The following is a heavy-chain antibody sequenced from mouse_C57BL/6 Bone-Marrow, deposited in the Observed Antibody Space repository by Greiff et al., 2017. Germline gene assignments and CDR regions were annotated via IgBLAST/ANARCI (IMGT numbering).Heavy chain of an antibody. Sequence: EVQLQQSGTVLARPGASVKMSCKTSGYTFTSYWMHWVKQRPGQGLEWIGAIYPGNSDTSYNQKFKGKAKLTAVTSASTAYMELSSLTNEDSAVYYCTRHRYYGSSYAMDYWGQGTSVTVSS. D-gene: IGHD1-1*01. CDR1: GYTFTSYW. CDR2: IYPGNSDT. J-gene: IGHJ4*01. CDR3: TRHRYYGSSYAMDY. V-gene: IGHV1-5*01.